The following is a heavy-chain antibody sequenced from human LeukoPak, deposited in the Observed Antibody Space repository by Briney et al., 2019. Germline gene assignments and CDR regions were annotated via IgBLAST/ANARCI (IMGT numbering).Heavy chain of an antibody. Sequence: GGSLRLSCAASGFTFSSYGMHWVRQAPGKGLEWVAVIWYDGTNIYYGDSVKGRFSISRDNSKNTVYLQMDSLRAEDTAVYYCARDAGGAFGNYVNYFDYWGQGTLVTVSP. D-gene: IGHD4-11*01. CDR3: ARDAGGAFGNYVNYFDY. CDR1: GFTFSSYG. V-gene: IGHV3-33*01. CDR2: IWYDGTNI. J-gene: IGHJ4*02.